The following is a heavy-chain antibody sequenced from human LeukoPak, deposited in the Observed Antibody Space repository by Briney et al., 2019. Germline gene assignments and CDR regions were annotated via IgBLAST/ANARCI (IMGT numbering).Heavy chain of an antibody. CDR1: GGSISSYY. CDR3: ATRYASGSYHFGY. Sequence: SETLSLTCTVSGGSISSYYWSWIRQPPGKGLEWIGYIYYSGSTSYNPSLKSRVTISVDTSKNQFSLKLSSVTAADTAVYYCATRYASGSYHFGYWGQGTLVTVSS. CDR2: IYYSGST. J-gene: IGHJ4*02. D-gene: IGHD3-10*01. V-gene: IGHV4-59*12.